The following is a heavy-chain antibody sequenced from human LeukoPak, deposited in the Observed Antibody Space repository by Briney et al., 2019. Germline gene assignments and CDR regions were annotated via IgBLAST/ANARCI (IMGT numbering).Heavy chain of an antibody. CDR2: IYYTGST. J-gene: IGHJ4*02. CDR1: GGSIGTYY. V-gene: IGHV4-59*12. Sequence: SETLSLTCTVSGGSIGTYYWSWIRQPPGKGLEWIGYIYYTGSTNYNPSLKSRVTISVDTSKNQFSLKLSSVTAADTAVYYCARVGYSGYDYRGYFDYWGQGTLVTVSS. CDR3: ARVGYSGYDYRGYFDY. D-gene: IGHD5-12*01.